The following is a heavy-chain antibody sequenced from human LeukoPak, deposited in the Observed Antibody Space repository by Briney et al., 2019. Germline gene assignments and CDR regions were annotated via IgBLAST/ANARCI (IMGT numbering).Heavy chain of an antibody. Sequence: AASVKVSCKASGYTFTGYYMHWVRQAPGQGLEWMGWINTNSGGTNYAQKFQGRVTMTRDTSISTAYMELSRLRSDDTAVYYCARDHSNYYDSSGPKVIAFDIWGQGTMVTVSS. J-gene: IGHJ3*02. CDR1: GYTFTGYY. V-gene: IGHV1-2*02. D-gene: IGHD3-22*01. CDR3: ARDHSNYYDSSGPKVIAFDI. CDR2: INTNSGGT.